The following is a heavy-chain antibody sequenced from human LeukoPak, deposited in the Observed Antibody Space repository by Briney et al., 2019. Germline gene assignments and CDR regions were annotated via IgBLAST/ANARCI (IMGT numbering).Heavy chain of an antibody. CDR2: ISSSGDTI. V-gene: IGHV3-48*03. CDR3: ARVPRSSRIPIFR. D-gene: IGHD3-3*01. Sequence: PGGSLRLSCAASEFTFSSYEMNWVRQAPGKGLEWVSCISSSGDTIYYADSVKGRFTISRDNAKNSLYLQLNSLRAEDTAVYYCARVPRSSRIPIFRWGQGTLVTASS. J-gene: IGHJ4*02. CDR1: EFTFSSYE.